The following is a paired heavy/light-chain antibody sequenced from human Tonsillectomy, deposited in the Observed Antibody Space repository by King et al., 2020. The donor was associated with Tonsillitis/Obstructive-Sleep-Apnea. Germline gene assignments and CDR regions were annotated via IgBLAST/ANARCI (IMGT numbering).Light chain of an antibody. Sequence: QAVVTQEPSLTVSPGGTVTLTCGSSTGAVTSGHYPYWLQQKPGQAPRTLIYDTSKKLSWTPARFSGSLLGGKAALTLSGAQPEDEAGYYCLLSYTGAAVFGGGTKLTVL. V-gene: IGLV7-46*01. J-gene: IGLJ2*01. CDR2: DTS. CDR3: LLSYTGAAV. CDR1: TGAVTSGHY.
Heavy chain of an antibody. CDR3: ARDSMRHYFDSSDSSGYYTFAY. J-gene: IGHJ4*02. CDR2: ISAYNGNT. V-gene: IGHV1-18*01. D-gene: IGHD3-22*01. Sequence: QVQLVQSGAEVKKPGASVKVSCKASGYTFTSYGISWVRQAPGQGLEWMGWISAYNGNTNYAQNLQGRVTMTTDTSTSTAYLDLRSLRSDDTAVYYCARDSMRHYFDSSDSSGYYTFAYWGQGTLVTVSS. CDR1: GYTFTSYG.